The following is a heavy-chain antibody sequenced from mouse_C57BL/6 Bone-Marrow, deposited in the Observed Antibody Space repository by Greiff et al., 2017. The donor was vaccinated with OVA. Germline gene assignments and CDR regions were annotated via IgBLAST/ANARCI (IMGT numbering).Heavy chain of an antibody. J-gene: IGHJ4*01. CDR3: ARGLHYYGSSYAMDY. Sequence: QVQLQQPGAELVKPGASVKMSCKASGYTFTSYWITWVKQRPGQGLEWIGDIYPGSGSTNYNEKFKSKATLTVDTSSSTAYMQLISLTSEDSAVYYCARGLHYYGSSYAMDYWGQGTSVTVSS. CDR1: GYTFTSYW. CDR2: IYPGSGST. D-gene: IGHD1-1*01. V-gene: IGHV1-55*01.